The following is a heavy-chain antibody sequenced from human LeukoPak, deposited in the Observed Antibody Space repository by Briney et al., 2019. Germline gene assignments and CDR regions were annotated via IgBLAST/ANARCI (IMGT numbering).Heavy chain of an antibody. CDR2: ISPSSSYI. J-gene: IGHJ4*02. Sequence: GGSLRLSCAASGFNFSDYYMSWIRQAPGKGLEFVSSISPSSSYIYYADSVKGRFTISRDDAKNSLFLQMNSLRAEDTAVYYCAREGGYCSGGSCRFFDYWGQGTLVTVSS. V-gene: IGHV3-11*06. CDR3: AREGGYCSGGSCRFFDY. D-gene: IGHD2-15*01. CDR1: GFNFSDYY.